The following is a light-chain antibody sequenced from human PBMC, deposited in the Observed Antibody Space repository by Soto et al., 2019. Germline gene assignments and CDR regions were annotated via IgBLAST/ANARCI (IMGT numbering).Light chain of an antibody. CDR3: QQRTYWPWT. J-gene: IGKJ1*01. Sequence: EIVFTQSPATLSLSPGERATPSRRASQSVTNYLTWFQQKPGQAPRLLIFEASNRATGIPARFSASGSGTDFTLTISTLEPEDFAVYYCQQRTYWPWTFGQGTKVDIK. CDR2: EAS. V-gene: IGKV3-11*01. CDR1: QSVTNY.